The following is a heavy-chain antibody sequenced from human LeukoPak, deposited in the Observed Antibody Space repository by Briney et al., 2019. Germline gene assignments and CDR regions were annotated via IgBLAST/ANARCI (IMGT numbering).Heavy chain of an antibody. J-gene: IGHJ6*02. D-gene: IGHD3-3*01. Sequence: GASVKVSCKASGYTFTSYAMNWVRQAPGQGLEWMGWINTNTGNPTYAQGFTGRFVFSLDTSVSTAYLQISSLKAEDTAVYYCARATYYDFWSGYYRNIYYYYYYGMDVWGQGTTVTVS. CDR3: ARATYYDFWSGYYRNIYYYYYYGMDV. V-gene: IGHV7-4-1*02. CDR1: GYTFTSYA. CDR2: INTNTGNP.